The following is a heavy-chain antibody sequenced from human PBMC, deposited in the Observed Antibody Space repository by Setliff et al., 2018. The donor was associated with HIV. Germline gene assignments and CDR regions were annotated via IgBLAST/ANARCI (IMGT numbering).Heavy chain of an antibody. CDR2: IYYSGST. CDR1: GGSISSYY. J-gene: IGHJ4*02. V-gene: IGHV4-59*06. CDR3: ARDRSDYYNLPGYFDH. Sequence: SETLSLTCTVSGGSISSYYWSWIRQPAGKGLEWIGYIYYSGSTYYNPSLKSRVTISVDTSRNQFSLKLSSVTAADTAVYYCARDRSDYYNLPGYFDHWGQGTPVTVSS. D-gene: IGHD3-3*01.